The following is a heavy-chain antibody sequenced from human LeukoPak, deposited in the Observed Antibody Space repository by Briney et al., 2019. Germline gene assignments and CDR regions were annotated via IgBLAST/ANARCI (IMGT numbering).Heavy chain of an antibody. CDR1: GGSVSSGSYY. J-gene: IGHJ4*02. CDR2: INHSGST. Sequence: SETLSLTCTVSGGSVSSGSYYWSWIRQPPGKGLEWIGEINHSGSTNYNPSLKSRVTISVDTSKNQFSLKLSSVTAADTAVYYCARGRLRYFDWGYFDYWGQGTLVTVSS. D-gene: IGHD3-9*01. CDR3: ARGRLRYFDWGYFDY. V-gene: IGHV4-39*07.